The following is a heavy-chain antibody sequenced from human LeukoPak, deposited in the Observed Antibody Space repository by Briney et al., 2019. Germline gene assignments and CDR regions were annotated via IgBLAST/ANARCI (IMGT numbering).Heavy chain of an antibody. V-gene: IGHV1-2*02. J-gene: IGHJ5*02. CDR3: ARSTSSGSHEFDP. Sequence: ASVKVSCKASGYTFTGYYMHWMRQAPGQGLEWMGWINPNSGGRNHAQKFQGRVTITRDTSISTAYMELSRLRSDDTAVYYCARSTSSGSHEFDPWGQGTLVTVSS. D-gene: IGHD3-22*01. CDR2: INPNSGGR. CDR1: GYTFTGYY.